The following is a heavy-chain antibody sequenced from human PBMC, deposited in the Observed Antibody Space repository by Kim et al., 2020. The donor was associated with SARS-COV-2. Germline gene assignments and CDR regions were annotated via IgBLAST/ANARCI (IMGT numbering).Heavy chain of an antibody. CDR1: GFTFSTYT. CDR3: ARDKITYGYPIDY. CDR2: ISSSGTYI. Sequence: GGSLRLSCAASGFTFSTYTLNWVRQAPGKGLEWVSSISSSGTYIYYADSVKGRFTISRDNAKNSLYLQMISLRGEDTGVYYCARDKITYGYPIDYWGQGTLVTVSS. D-gene: IGHD5-12*01. V-gene: IGHV3-21*01. J-gene: IGHJ4*02.